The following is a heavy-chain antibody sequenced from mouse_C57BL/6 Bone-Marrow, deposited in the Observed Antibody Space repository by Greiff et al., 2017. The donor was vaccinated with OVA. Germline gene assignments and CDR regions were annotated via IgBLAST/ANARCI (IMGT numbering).Heavy chain of an antibody. J-gene: IGHJ2*01. V-gene: IGHV1-42*01. D-gene: IGHD1-1*01. CDR3: ARRFTTVVATRFDY. CDR1: GYSFTGYY. Sequence: EVQLQESGPELVKPGASVKISCKASGYSFTGYYMNWVKQSPEKSLEWIGEINPSTGGTTYNQKFKAKATLTVDKSSSTAYMQLKSLTSEDSAVYYCARRFTTVVATRFDYWGQGTTLTVSS. CDR2: INPSTGGT.